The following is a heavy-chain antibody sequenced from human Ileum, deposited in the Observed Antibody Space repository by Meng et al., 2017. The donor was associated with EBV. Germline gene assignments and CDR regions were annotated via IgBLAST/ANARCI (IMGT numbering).Heavy chain of an antibody. CDR2: ISTNTGNP. CDR3: ARSWGGGSSKE. J-gene: IGHJ4*02. V-gene: IGHV7-4-1*02. D-gene: IGHD2-15*01. Sequence: VQGVQSGSKWRRPGSSGKVPCKASGYTFTNYALNWLRQGPGQRLAWLGSISTNTGNPTYAPGFTGRFVFSLDTSVSTAYLQISSLKAEDTAVYYCARSWGGGSSKEWGQRTLVTVSS. CDR1: GYTFTNYA.